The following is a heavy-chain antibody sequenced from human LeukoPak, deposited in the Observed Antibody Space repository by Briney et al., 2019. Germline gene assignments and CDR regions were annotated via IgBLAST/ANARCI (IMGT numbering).Heavy chain of an antibody. V-gene: IGHV4-39*01. CDR2: IYYSGST. CDR3: AQNIVVVPAAIGYFDY. J-gene: IGHJ4*02. D-gene: IGHD2-2*02. Sequence: SETLSLTCTASGGSISSSSYYWGWIRQPPGKGLEWIGSIYYSGSTYYNPSLKSRVTISVDTSKNQFSLKLSSVTAADTAVYYCAQNIVVVPAAIGYFDYWGQGTLVTVSS. CDR1: GGSISSSSYY.